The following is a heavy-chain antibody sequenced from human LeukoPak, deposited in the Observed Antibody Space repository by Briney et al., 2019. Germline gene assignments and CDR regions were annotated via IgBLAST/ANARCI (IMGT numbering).Heavy chain of an antibody. Sequence: SETLSLTCTVSGGSISSYYWSWIRQPPGKGLEWIGYIYYSGSTNYNPSLKSRVTISVDKSKNQFSLRLNSVTAADTAVYYCVRNGYYSADYWGQGTLVTVSS. D-gene: IGHD4-17*01. CDR2: IYYSGST. CDR3: VRNGYYSADY. CDR1: GGSISSYY. J-gene: IGHJ4*02. V-gene: IGHV4-59*12.